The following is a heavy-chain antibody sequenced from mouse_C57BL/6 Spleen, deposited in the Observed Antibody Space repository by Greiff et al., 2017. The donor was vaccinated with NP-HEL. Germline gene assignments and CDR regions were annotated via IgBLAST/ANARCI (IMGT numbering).Heavy chain of an antibody. CDR2: ISSGSSTI. J-gene: IGHJ4*01. D-gene: IGHD1-1*01. CDR3: ARQYNYGSSYDAMDY. V-gene: IGHV5-17*01. Sequence: EVQRVESGGGLVKPGGSLKLSCAASGFTFSDYGMHWVRQAPEKGLEWVAYISSGSSTIYYADTVKGRFTISRDNAKNTLFLQMTSLRSEDTAMYYCARQYNYGSSYDAMDYWGQGTSVTVSS. CDR1: GFTFSDYG.